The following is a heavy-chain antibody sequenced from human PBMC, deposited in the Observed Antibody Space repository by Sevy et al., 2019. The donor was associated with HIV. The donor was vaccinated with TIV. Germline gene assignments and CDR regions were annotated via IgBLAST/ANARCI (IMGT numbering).Heavy chain of an antibody. V-gene: IGHV1-46*01. CDR1: GYTFTSYY. CDR2: INPSGGST. J-gene: IGHJ4*02. Sequence: ASVKVSCKASGYTFTSYYMHWVRQAPGQGLAWMGIINPSGGSTSYAQKFQGRVTMTRDTSTSTVYMELSSLRSEDTAVYYCARGGGGPYYYDSSGYFYWGQGTLVTVSS. D-gene: IGHD3-22*01. CDR3: ARGGGGPYYYDSSGYFY.